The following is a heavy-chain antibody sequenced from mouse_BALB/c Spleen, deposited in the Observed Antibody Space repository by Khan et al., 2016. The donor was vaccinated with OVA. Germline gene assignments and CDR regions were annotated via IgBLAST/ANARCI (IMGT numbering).Heavy chain of an antibody. CDR2: IAPATGNT. V-gene: IGHV14-3*02. D-gene: IGHD2-3*01. J-gene: IGHJ1*01. CDR3: ASPYDDPRGFEG. Sequence: IQLVQSGAELVKPGASVKLSCTASGFNIKDTYLHWVKQRPEQGLEWIGRIAPATGNTQYDPKFQGKATITSDTSSNTSYLQFNSLTSEDTAVYYCASPYDDPRGFEGWGAGTTVTVS. CDR1: GFNIKDTY.